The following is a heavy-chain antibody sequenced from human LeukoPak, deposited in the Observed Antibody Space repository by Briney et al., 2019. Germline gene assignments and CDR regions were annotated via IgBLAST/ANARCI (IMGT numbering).Heavy chain of an antibody. CDR1: GGSFSGYY. CDR3: ARGRTYYDSSGYYEFDY. D-gene: IGHD3-22*01. V-gene: IGHV4-34*01. Sequence: EASETLSLTCAVYGGSFSGYYWGWIRQPPGKGLEWVGEINHSGSTNYNPSLKSRVTISVDTSKNQFSLKLSSVTAADTAVYYCARGRTYYDSSGYYEFDYWGQGTLVTVSS. CDR2: INHSGST. J-gene: IGHJ4*02.